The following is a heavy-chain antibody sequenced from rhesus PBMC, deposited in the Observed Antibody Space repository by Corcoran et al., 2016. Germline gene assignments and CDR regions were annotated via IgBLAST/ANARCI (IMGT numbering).Heavy chain of an antibody. Sequence: QVPLKESGPALVKPTQTITLTCTFSGFSLTTSGMGVAWIRQPPGKALEWLALIYWDDDKRYSTSLKSRLTISKDTSKNQVFLTMTNMDPMDTATYYCARVLVGTTLDYWGQGVLVTVSS. CDR3: ARVLVGTTLDY. D-gene: IGHD1-44*01. CDR1: GFSLTTSGMG. CDR2: IYWDDDK. J-gene: IGHJ4*01. V-gene: IGHV2-152*01.